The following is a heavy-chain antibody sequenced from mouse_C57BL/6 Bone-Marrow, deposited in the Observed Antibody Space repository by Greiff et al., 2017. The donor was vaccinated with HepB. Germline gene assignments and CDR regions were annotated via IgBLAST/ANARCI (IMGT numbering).Heavy chain of an antibody. CDR2: IDPSDSYT. V-gene: IGHV1-50*01. CDR1: GYTFTSYW. D-gene: IGHD2-2*01. J-gene: IGHJ1*03. Sequence: QVQLQQPGAELVKPGASVKLSCKASGYTFTSYWMQWVKQRPGQGLEWIGEIDPSDSYTNYNQKFKGKATLTVDTSSSTAYMQLSSLTSEDSAVYYCERDCGYDWGYFDVWGTGTTVTVSS. CDR3: ERDCGYDWGYFDV.